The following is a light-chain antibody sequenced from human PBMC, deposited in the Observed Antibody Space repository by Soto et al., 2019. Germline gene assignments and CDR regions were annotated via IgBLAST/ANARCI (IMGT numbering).Light chain of an antibody. V-gene: IGKV3-20*01. CDR1: QSVASSY. CDR3: HHFRSLPET. J-gene: IGKJ1*01. CDR2: SAS. Sequence: EVVLTQSPGTLSLSPGERVTLSCRASQSVASSYLAWYQQKPGRAPRLLFYSASSRATGIPDRFSGSGSGTDFTLTISRLEPADFAVYYCHHFRSLPETFGPGTNVE.